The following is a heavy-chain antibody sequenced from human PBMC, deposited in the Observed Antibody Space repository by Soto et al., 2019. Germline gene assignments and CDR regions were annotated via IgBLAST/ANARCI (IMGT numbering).Heavy chain of an antibody. CDR2: ISGSGGST. Sequence: EVQLLESGGGLVQPGGSLRLSCAASGFTFSSYAMSWVRQAPGKGLEWVSAISGSGGSTYYADSVKGRFTISRDNSKNRLYLQMNSLRAEDTAVYYCAKDLGDLDDAFDIWGQGTMVTVSS. CDR1: GFTFSSYA. V-gene: IGHV3-23*01. J-gene: IGHJ3*02. CDR3: AKDLGDLDDAFDI. D-gene: IGHD4-17*01.